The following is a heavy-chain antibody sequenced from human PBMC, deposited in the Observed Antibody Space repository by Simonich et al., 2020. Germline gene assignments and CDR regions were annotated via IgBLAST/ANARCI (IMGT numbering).Heavy chain of an antibody. CDR2: ITAYTGNT. CDR3: ARASRGTWWYYYFDY. V-gene: IGHV1-18*01. J-gene: IGHJ4*02. Sequence: QVQLVQHGAEVKKPGASVKVSCNASGYTFTSDGISWVREAPGQGLEWMEWITAYTGNTNYAQQLQGRVTMTTYTSTSTAYMELRSLRSDDTAVYYCARASRGTWWYYYFDYWGQGTLVTVSS. D-gene: IGHD2-15*01. CDR1: GYTFTSDG.